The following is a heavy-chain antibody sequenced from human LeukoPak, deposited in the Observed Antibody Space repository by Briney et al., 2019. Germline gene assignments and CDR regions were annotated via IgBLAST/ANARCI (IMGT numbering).Heavy chain of an antibody. CDR2: IIPILGIA. D-gene: IGHD6-13*01. V-gene: IGHV1-69*04. CDR3: ARAAAAGTTLKY. Sequence: ASVKVSCKASGYTFTSYGISWVRQAPGQGLEWMGRIIPILGIANYAQKFQGRVTITADKSTSTAYMELSSLRSEDTAVYYCARAAAAGTTLKYWGQGTLVTVSS. CDR1: GYTFTSYG. J-gene: IGHJ4*02.